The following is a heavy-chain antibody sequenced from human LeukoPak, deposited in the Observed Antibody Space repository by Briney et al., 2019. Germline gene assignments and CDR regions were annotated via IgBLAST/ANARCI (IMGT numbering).Heavy chain of an antibody. J-gene: IGHJ4*01. V-gene: IGHV3-30-3*01. CDR1: GFTFSSYA. D-gene: IGHD6-19*01. CDR2: ISYDGSNK. Sequence: GGSLRLSCAASGFTFSSYAMHWVRQAPGKGLEWVAVISYDGSNKYYADSVKGRFTISRDNAKNTLYLQMNSLRAEDTAVYYCARGAVPDYWGQGTLVTVSS. CDR3: ARGAVPDY.